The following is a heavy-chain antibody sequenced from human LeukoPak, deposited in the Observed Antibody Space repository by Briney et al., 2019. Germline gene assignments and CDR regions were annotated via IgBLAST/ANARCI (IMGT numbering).Heavy chain of an antibody. CDR3: AKSLLTTASGTGRAFDI. CDR2: ISDSGGTT. V-gene: IGHV3-23*01. J-gene: IGHJ3*02. D-gene: IGHD1-26*01. CDR1: GFTFSNYA. Sequence: GGSLRLSCAASGFTFSNYAMSWVRQAPGKGLEWVSGISDSGGTTHYADSVKGRFTISRDNSKNTLYLQMNSLRAEDTAEYYCAKSLLTTASGTGRAFDIWGQGTMVTVSS.